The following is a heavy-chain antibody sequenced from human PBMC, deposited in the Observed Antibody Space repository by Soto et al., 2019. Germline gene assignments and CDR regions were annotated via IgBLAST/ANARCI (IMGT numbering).Heavy chain of an antibody. J-gene: IGHJ4*02. V-gene: IGHV3-23*01. CDR3: AKDGNYYDSSGLDY. Sequence: GGSLRLSCATSGFTFSSYAMSWVRQAPGKGLEWVSAISGGGGSTYYADSVKGRFTISRDNSKNTLYLQMNSLRAEDTAVYYCAKDGNYYDSSGLDYWGQGTLVTVSS. CDR1: GFTFSSYA. CDR2: ISGGGGST. D-gene: IGHD3-22*01.